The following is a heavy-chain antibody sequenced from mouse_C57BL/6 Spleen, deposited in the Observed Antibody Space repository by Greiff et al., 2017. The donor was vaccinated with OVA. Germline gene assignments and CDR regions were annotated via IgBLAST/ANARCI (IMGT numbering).Heavy chain of an antibody. D-gene: IGHD3-2*02. CDR1: GYTFTSYW. CDR2: IDPSDSYT. Sequence: QVQLQQPGAELVKPGASVKLSCKASGYTFTSYWMQWVKQRPGQGLEWIGEIDPSDSYTNYNQKFKGKATLTVDTSSSTAYMQLSSLTSEDSAVYYCARGEASAQATRYFDYWGQGTTLTVSS. V-gene: IGHV1-50*01. J-gene: IGHJ2*01. CDR3: ARGEASAQATRYFDY.